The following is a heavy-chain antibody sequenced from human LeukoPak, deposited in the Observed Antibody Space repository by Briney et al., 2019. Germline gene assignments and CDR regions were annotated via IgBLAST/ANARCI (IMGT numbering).Heavy chain of an antibody. V-gene: IGHV4-59*08. CDR1: GGSISSYY. CDR3: ARQGGYSSGWYEDYYYYYGMDV. Sequence: PSETLSLTCTVSGGSISSYYWSWIRQPPGKGLEWIGYIYYSGSTNYNPSLKSRVTISVDTSKNQFSLKPSSVTAADTAVYYCARQGGYSSGWYEDYYYYYGMDVWGQGTTVTVSS. CDR2: IYYSGST. D-gene: IGHD6-19*01. J-gene: IGHJ6*02.